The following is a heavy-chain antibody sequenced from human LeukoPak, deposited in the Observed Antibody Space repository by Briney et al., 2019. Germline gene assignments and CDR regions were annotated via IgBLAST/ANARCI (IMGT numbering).Heavy chain of an antibody. CDR2: TWYDGSKK. Sequence: GTSLRLSCAASGFTFNTYGMHWVRQAPGKGLEWLSFTWYDGSKKDYADSVKGRFIISRDNAKNSLFLQMNSLRVEDTAVYYCARDIAAFDYWGQGTLVTVSS. J-gene: IGHJ4*02. V-gene: IGHV3-33*01. CDR1: GFTFNTYG. CDR3: ARDIAAFDY. D-gene: IGHD6-25*01.